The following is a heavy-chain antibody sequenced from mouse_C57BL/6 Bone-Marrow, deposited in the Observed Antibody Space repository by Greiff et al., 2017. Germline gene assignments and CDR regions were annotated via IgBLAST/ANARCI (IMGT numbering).Heavy chain of an antibody. CDR2: INPSNGGT. CDR3: ARSGYLLGSL. CDR1: GYTFTSYW. V-gene: IGHV1-53*01. D-gene: IGHD2-1*01. Sequence: QVKLQQPGPELVKPGASVKLSCKASGYTFTSYWMPWVKQRPGRGREWIGNINPSNGGTNYNEKFKSKATLTVDKSSSTAYMQLSSLTSVDAAVYYCARSGYLLGSLWGQGTTLAVSS. J-gene: IGHJ2*01.